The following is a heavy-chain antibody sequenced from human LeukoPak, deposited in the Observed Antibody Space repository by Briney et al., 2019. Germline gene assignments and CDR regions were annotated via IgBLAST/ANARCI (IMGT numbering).Heavy chain of an antibody. Sequence: PSETLSLTRAVYGGSFSGYYWSWIRQPPGKGLEWIGEINHSGSTNYNPSLKSRVTISVDTSKNQFSLKLSSVTAADTAVYYCARDPGSSRYFDYWGQGTLVTVSS. CDR2: INHSGST. V-gene: IGHV4-34*01. CDR1: GGSFSGYY. J-gene: IGHJ4*02. CDR3: ARDPGSSRYFDY.